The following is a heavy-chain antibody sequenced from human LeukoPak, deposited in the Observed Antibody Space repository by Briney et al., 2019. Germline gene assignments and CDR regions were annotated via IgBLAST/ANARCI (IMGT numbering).Heavy chain of an antibody. V-gene: IGHV1-8*01. CDR1: GYTFTSYD. CDR2: MNPNSGNT. Sequence: ASVKVSCKASGYTFTSYDINWVRQATGQGLEWMGWMNPNSGNTDYAQKFQGRVTMTRNTSIRTAYMELSSLRSEDAAVYYCARDDQYYDFGSGYPPRNWFDPWGQGTRVTVSS. CDR3: ARDDQYYDFGSGYPPRNWFDP. J-gene: IGHJ5*02. D-gene: IGHD3-3*01.